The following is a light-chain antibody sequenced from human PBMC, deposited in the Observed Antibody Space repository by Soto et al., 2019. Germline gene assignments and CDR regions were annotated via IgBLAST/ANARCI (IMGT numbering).Light chain of an antibody. CDR2: GAS. V-gene: IGKV3-15*01. CDR1: QSVGSN. J-gene: IGKJ2*01. CDR3: QQSNKWPPHT. Sequence: EIVMTQSPATLSVSPGESATLSCRASQSVGSNLAWYQQKPGQAPRLLIFGASTRSPGFPARFSGSGSETEVTLTISSLKSADVAVYDWQQSNKWPPHTFGQGTKLESK.